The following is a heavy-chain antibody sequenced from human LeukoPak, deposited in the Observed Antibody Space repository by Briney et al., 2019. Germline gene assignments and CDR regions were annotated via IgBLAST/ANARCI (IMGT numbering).Heavy chain of an antibody. CDR1: GYTFTSYD. D-gene: IGHD3-3*02. CDR3: ARGRYILYWFDP. CDR2: MNPNSGNT. J-gene: IGHJ5*02. V-gene: IGHV1-8*01. Sequence: ASVKVSCKASGYTFTSYDINWVRQATGQGLEWMRWMNPNSGNTGYAQKFQGRVTMTRNTSISTAYMELSSLRSEDTAVYYCARGRYILYWFDPWGQGTLVTVSS.